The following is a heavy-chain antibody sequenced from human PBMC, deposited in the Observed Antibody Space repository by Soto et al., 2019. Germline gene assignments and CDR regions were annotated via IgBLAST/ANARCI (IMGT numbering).Heavy chain of an antibody. V-gene: IGHV1-2*02. CDR3: AREVIAARPFLRYYYRMDV. Sequence: ASVNVSCKSSGYTFTGYYIHWVRQAPGQGLEWMGGINPNSGGTNYAQKFQGRVTMTRDTSISTAYMELSRLRSDDTAVYYCAREVIAARPFLRYYYRMDVWGQGTTVTVSS. CDR1: GYTFTGYY. CDR2: INPNSGGT. D-gene: IGHD6-6*01. J-gene: IGHJ6*02.